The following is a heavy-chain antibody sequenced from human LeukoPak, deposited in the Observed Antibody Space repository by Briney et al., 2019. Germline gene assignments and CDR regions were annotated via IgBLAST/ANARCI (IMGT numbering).Heavy chain of an antibody. CDR1: GYTFTNYY. V-gene: IGHV1-46*01. CDR2: INPSGGST. J-gene: IGHJ6*02. CDR3: ARSTSNYYGSGSYPDYYYYYGMDV. Sequence: ASVKVSCMASGYTFTNYYIHWVRQAPGQGLEWTGIINPSGGSTSYAQKFQGRVTMTRDTSTSTVYMELSSLRSEDTAVYYCARSTSNYYGSGSYPDYYYYYGMDVWGQGTTVTVSS. D-gene: IGHD3-10*01.